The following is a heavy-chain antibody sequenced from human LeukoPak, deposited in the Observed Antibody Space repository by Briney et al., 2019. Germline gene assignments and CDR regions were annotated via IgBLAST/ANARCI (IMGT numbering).Heavy chain of an antibody. V-gene: IGHV4-4*07. J-gene: IGHJ5*02. CDR3: ARGYGSGSYST. CDR2: IYTSGTT. Sequence: SETLSLTCPISGGSIGSSYFSWIRQPAGKGLEWIGRIYTSGTTIYNPSLESRVSMSIDTATNQFSLKVNSVTAADTAVYFCARGYGSGSYSTWGQGTLVSASS. D-gene: IGHD3-10*01. CDR1: GGSIGSSY.